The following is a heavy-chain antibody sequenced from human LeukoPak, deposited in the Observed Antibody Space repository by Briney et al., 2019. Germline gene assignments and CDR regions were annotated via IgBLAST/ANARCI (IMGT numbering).Heavy chain of an antibody. Sequence: SVKVPCKASGGTFSSYAISWVRQAPGQGLEWMGGIIPIFGTANYAQKFQGRVTITADESTSTAYMELSSLRPEDTAVYYCARTTRGYCSGGSCRLGYYYYGMDVWGKGTTVTVSS. CDR1: GGTFSSYA. CDR3: ARTTRGYCSGGSCRLGYYYYGMDV. D-gene: IGHD2-15*01. CDR2: IIPIFGTA. V-gene: IGHV1-69*13. J-gene: IGHJ6*04.